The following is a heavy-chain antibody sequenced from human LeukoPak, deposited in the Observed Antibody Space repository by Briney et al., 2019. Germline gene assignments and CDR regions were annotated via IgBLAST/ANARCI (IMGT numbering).Heavy chain of an antibody. Sequence: GGSLRLSCATSGFSFSSFWMSWVRQAPGKGLEWVANIKKDGSEKYYVDSVKGRFTISRGNVKNSLYLQMNSLRDEDTAVYYCVISSWDFWGQGALVTVSS. D-gene: IGHD6-13*01. CDR2: IKKDGSEK. V-gene: IGHV3-7*01. J-gene: IGHJ4*02. CDR1: GFSFSSFW. CDR3: VISSWDF.